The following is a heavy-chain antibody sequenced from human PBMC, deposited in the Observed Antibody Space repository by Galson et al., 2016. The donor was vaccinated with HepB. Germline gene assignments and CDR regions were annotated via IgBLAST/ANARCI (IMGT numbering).Heavy chain of an antibody. CDR2: ISNSGGRT. CDR1: GFTFRSYA. J-gene: IGHJ6*02. D-gene: IGHD3-3*01. V-gene: IGHV3-23*01. CDR3: AKAVTRNTIFGVVTGKEGAPYGMDI. Sequence: SLRLSCAASGFTFRSYAMTWVRQAPGKGLEWVSEISNSGGRTYYADSVKGRFTISRDNSKNTLYLQMNSLRAEDTAVYYCAKAVTRNTIFGVVTGKEGAPYGMDIWGQGTTVTVSS.